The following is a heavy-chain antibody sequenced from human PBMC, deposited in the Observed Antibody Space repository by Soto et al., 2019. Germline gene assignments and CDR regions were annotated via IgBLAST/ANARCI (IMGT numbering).Heavy chain of an antibody. D-gene: IGHD2-2*03. CDR2: IYNSGST. J-gene: IGHJ4*02. V-gene: IGHV4-4*08. CDR3: WIRRRTPAGVTFVY. Sequence: SETLSLTCTASGVSISSYYWSWIRQPPGKGLEWIGYIYNSGSTNHNPSPKRRVTISVDTTKNKFSLIQSTVTAADTAAKYCWIRRRTPAGVTFVYWGQGTLVTVSS. CDR1: GVSISSYY.